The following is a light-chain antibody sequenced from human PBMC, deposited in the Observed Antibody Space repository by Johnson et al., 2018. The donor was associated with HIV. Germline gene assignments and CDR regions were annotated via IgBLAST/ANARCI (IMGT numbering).Light chain of an antibody. Sequence: QSVLTQPPSVSVAPGQKVTISCSGSSSNIGNNYVSWYQQLPGTAPKLLIYDNNKRPSGIPDRFSGSQSGPSATLGITGLQTGDEADYYCGTWDNSLSTGGVFGTGTKVTVL. CDR1: SSNIGNNY. J-gene: IGLJ1*01. CDR2: DNN. CDR3: GTWDNSLSTGGV. V-gene: IGLV1-51*01.